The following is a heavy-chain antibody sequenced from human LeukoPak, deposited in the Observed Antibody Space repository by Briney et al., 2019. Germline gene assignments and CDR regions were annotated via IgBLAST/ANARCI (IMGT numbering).Heavy chain of an antibody. J-gene: IGHJ4*02. V-gene: IGHV3-21*01. D-gene: IGHD6-19*01. CDR2: ISSSSSYI. Sequence: GGSLRLSCAASGFTFSSYSMSWVRQAPGKGLEWVSSISSSSSYIYYADSVKGRFTISRDNAKNSLYLQMNSLRAEDTAVYYCARDGGIAVAAPYYFDYWGQGTLVTVSS. CDR1: GFTFSSYS. CDR3: ARDGGIAVAAPYYFDY.